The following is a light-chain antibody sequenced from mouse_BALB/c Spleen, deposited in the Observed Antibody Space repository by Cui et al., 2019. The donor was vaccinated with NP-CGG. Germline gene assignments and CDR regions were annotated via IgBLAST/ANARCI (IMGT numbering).Light chain of an antibody. Sequence: ALLTLGTVLTTSPGETVTLTCRSSTGAVTTSNYANWVQEKPDHLFTGLIGGTNNRAPGVPARFSGSLIGDKAALTITGAQTEDEAIYFCALWYSNHWVFGGGTKLTVL. CDR1: TGAVTTSNY. V-gene: IGLV1*01. CDR3: ALWYSNHWV. CDR2: GTN. J-gene: IGLJ1*01.